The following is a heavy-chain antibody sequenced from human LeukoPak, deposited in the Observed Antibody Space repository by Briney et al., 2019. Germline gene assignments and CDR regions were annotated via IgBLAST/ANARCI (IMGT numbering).Heavy chain of an antibody. CDR2: ISDSGGST. CDR1: GITLSNYG. Sequence: QPGGSLRLSCAVSGITLSNYGMSWVRQAPGKGLEWVGGISDSGGSTKYADSVKGRFTIARDNRKNTLYLQMNSLRAEDTAVYFCAKRGVVIRVILVGFHKEAYYFESWGQGALVTVSS. D-gene: IGHD3-22*01. V-gene: IGHV3-23*01. CDR3: AKRGVVIRVILVGFHKEAYYFES. J-gene: IGHJ4*02.